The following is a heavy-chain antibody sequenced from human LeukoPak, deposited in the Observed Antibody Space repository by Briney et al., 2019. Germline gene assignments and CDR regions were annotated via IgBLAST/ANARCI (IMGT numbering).Heavy chain of an antibody. Sequence: GGSLRLSCAASGFTFSSYAMHWVRQAPGKGLEYVSATSTNGVGTYYANSVKGRFTISRDNSKNTLYLQMGSLRPEDMAVYYCARYTSGSCYDYWGRGTLVTVPS. J-gene: IGHJ4*02. V-gene: IGHV3-64*01. CDR3: ARYTSGSCYDY. CDR1: GFTFSSYA. CDR2: TSTNGVGT. D-gene: IGHD3-10*01.